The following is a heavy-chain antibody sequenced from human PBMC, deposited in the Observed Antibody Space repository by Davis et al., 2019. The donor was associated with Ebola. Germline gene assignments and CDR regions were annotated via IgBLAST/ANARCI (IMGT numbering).Heavy chain of an antibody. V-gene: IGHV4-59*11. Sequence: PSETLPLPCTVSGVPSSTPYWNWTRQPPGKGLEWVGPIYDSGRINYHPPLTSRVTISAVTSKNQFSLNLRSVTAAATAVYYCVRFGRGAYWGQGTLVTVSS. CDR2: IYDSGRI. CDR1: GVPSSTPY. CDR3: VRFGRGAY. D-gene: IGHD3-16*01. J-gene: IGHJ4*02.